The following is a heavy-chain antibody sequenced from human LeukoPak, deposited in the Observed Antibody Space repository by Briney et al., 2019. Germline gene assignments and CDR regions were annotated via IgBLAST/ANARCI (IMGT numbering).Heavy chain of an antibody. V-gene: IGHV4-59*11. D-gene: IGHD6-19*01. CDR1: GGSISSLY. Sequence: PSETLSLTCTVPGGSISSLYWSWIRQPPGKGLEWIGYIYSSGRTKYNPSLKRRVTMSVDTPKKQFTLKLSSVTAADTAVYFCAREDTTGWAFWGQGTLVTVSS. J-gene: IGHJ4*02. CDR3: AREDTTGWAF. CDR2: IYSSGRT.